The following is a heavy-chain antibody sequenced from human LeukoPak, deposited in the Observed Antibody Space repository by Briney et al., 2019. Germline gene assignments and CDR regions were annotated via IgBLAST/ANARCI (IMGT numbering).Heavy chain of an antibody. J-gene: IGHJ4*02. V-gene: IGHV3-11*05. D-gene: IGHD3-16*02. CDR2: ISSSSSYT. Sequence: GGSLRLSCAASGFTFSDYYMSWIRQAPGKGLEWVSYISSSSSYTNYADSVKGRFTISRDNAKNSLYLQMNSLRPEDTAVYYCARDGEGGDIEYWGQGTLVTVSS. CDR1: GFTFSDYY. CDR3: ARDGEGGDIEY.